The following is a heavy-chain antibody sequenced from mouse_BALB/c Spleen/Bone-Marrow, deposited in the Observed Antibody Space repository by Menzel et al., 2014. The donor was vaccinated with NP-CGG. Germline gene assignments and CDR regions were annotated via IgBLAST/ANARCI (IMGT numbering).Heavy chain of an antibody. CDR1: GFTFSSFG. CDR3: TRGGNWEDFDY. Sequence: DVMLVESGGGLVQPGGSRKLSCAASGFTFSSFGMHWVRQAPEKGLEWIAYISSDSGAIFYADTVKGRFTISRNNPKNXLFLQMTSLRSEDTAIYFCTRGGNWEDFDYWGQGTTLTVSS. V-gene: IGHV5-17*02. D-gene: IGHD4-1*01. CDR2: ISSDSGAI. J-gene: IGHJ2*01.